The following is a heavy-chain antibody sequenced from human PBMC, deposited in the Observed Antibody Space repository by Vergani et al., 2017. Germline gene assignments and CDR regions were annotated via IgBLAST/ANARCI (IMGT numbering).Heavy chain of an antibody. D-gene: IGHD1-14*01. J-gene: IGHJ4*02. CDR1: GFTFSSYE. CDR3: ARRRARKQPESKEFDY. V-gene: IGHV3-48*03. Sequence: EVQLVESGGGLVQPGGSLRLSCAASGFTFSSYEMNWVRQAPGKGLEWVSYISSSGSTIYYADSVKGRFTISRDNAKNSLYLQMNSLRAADTAVYYCARRRARKQPESKEFDYWGQGTLVTVSS. CDR2: ISSSGSTI.